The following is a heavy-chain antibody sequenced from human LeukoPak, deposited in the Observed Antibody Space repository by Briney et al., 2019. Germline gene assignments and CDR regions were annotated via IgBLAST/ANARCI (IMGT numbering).Heavy chain of an antibody. CDR1: PDSISSSSQY. V-gene: IGHV4-39*01. CDR2: IYYSGRT. J-gene: IGHJ3*02. Sequence: SETLSLTCSVSPDSISSSSQYWGWIRQPPGRGLEWVGSIYYSGRTYYNPSLQSRVTISVDTSKNQFSLKLDSVTAADTAVFYCARQPGLAAFDIWGQGTLVTVSS. CDR3: ARQPGLAAFDI.